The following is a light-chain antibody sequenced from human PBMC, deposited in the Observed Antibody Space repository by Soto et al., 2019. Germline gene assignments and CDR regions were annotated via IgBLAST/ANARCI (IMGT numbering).Light chain of an antibody. CDR2: DVT. CDR3: SSHTSTNTVV. V-gene: IGLV2-14*03. CDR1: TSDIGAYNY. J-gene: IGLJ2*01. Sequence: QSALAQPASVSGSPGQSITIPCTGTTSDIGAYNYVSWYQQHPDKAPKLMIYDVTYRPSGVSSRFSGSKSGNTASLTISGLQAEDEADYFCSSHTSTNTVVFVGGTKVTVL.